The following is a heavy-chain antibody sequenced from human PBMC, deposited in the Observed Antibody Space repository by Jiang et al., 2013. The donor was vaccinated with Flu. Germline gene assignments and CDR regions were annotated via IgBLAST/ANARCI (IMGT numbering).Heavy chain of an antibody. CDR3: ARIDYGDYGGVDAFDI. J-gene: IGHJ3*02. CDR2: IDNSGRT. V-gene: IGHV4-59*01. CDR1: GGSISSYY. Sequence: TSQTLSLTCTVSGGSISSYYWSWIRQPPGNGLEWIGYIDNSGRTNHNPSLKSRVTISMDTSKNQFSLKLNSVTAADTALYYCARIDYGDYGGVDAFDIWGQGAMVTVSS. D-gene: IGHD4-17*01.